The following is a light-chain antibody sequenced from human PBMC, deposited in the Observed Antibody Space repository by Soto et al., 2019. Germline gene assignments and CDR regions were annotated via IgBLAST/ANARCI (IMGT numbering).Light chain of an antibody. CDR3: QSYDTSLGGSV. V-gene: IGLV1-36*01. J-gene: IGLJ3*02. CDR2: YDN. Sequence: QSVLTQPPSVSEAPRQRVTISCSGSSSNIGNNAVNWYQQLPGKAPKLLMFYDNLLPSGVSDRFSGSKSGTSASLTITGLQAEDEADYYCQSYDTSLGGSVFGGGTKLTVL. CDR1: SSNIGNNA.